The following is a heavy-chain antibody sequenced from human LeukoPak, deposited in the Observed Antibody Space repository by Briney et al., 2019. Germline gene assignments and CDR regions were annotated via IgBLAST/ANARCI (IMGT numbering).Heavy chain of an antibody. V-gene: IGHV1-69*06. CDR1: GGTFSSYA. CDR2: IIPIFGTA. J-gene: IGHJ3*02. Sequence: SVKVSFKASGGTFSSYAISWVRQAPGQGLEWMGGIIPIFGTANYAQKFQGRVTITADKSTSTAYMELSSLRSEDTAVYYCARVAYCSSTSCYFLDIWGQGTMVTVSS. D-gene: IGHD2-2*01. CDR3: ARVAYCSSTSCYFLDI.